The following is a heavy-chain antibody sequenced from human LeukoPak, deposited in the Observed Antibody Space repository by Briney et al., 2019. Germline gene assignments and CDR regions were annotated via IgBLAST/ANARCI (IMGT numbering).Heavy chain of an antibody. CDR1: GGSFSGYY. CDR2: INHSGST. D-gene: IGHD2-15*01. J-gene: IGHJ3*02. Sequence: SETLSLTCAVYGGSFSGYYWSWIRQPPGKGLEWIGEINHSGSTNYNPSLKSRVTISVDTSKNQFSLKLSSVTAADTAVYYCATQKVVLAFDIWGQGTLVTVSS. V-gene: IGHV4-34*01. CDR3: ATQKVVLAFDI.